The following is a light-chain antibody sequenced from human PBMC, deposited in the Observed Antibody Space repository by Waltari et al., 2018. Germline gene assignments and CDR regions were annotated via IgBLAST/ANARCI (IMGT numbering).Light chain of an antibody. J-gene: IGLJ3*02. CDR2: INN. CDR3: AAWDDSLNVWV. V-gene: IGLV1-44*01. CDR1: NHNIGNNP. Sequence: QSVLTPPPSASGTPGHRVAISCSGTNHNIGNNPVPWYQQLPGTAPKLLIFINNQRPSGVPDRFSASKSGTSASLAISGLQSDDEADYYCAAWDDSLNVWVFGGGTKVTVL.